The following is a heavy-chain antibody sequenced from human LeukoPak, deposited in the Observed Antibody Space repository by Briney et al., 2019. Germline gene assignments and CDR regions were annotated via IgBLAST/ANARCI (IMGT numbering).Heavy chain of an antibody. V-gene: IGHV4-39*07. CDR2: IDHSGST. CDR3: ARGHVSRRYYDSTDYLDWFDP. CDR1: GGSISSGTYY. D-gene: IGHD3-22*01. Sequence: TPSETLSLTCTVSGGSISSGTYYWGWIRQPPGKGLEWTGSIDHSGSTYYNPSLKSRITISVGTSKNQFSLKLSSVTAADTAVYYCARGHVSRRYYDSTDYLDWFDPWGQGTLVTVSS. J-gene: IGHJ5*02.